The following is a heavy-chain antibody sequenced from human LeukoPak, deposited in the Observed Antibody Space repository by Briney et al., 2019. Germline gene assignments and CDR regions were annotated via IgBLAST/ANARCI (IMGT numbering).Heavy chain of an antibody. J-gene: IGHJ4*02. V-gene: IGHV4-59*08. CDR2: IYSSGST. Sequence: KTSETLSLTCTVSGGSISSYYWSWIRQPPGKGLEWIGYIYSSGSTNYNTSLKSRVTISVDTSNNQFSLKLSSVTAADTAVYYCARHRDSSGYWLFDYWGQGTLVTVSS. CDR3: ARHRDSSGYWLFDY. CDR1: GGSISSYY. D-gene: IGHD3-22*01.